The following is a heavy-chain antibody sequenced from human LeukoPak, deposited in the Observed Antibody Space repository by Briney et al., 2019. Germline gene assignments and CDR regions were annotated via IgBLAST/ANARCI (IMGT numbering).Heavy chain of an antibody. Sequence: GASVKVSCKASGYTFTSYAMHWVRQAPGQRLEWMGWINAGNGNTKYSQEFQGRVTITRDTSASTAYMELSSLRSEDMAVYYCARSVYGSGSSPGRYYYYMDVWGKGTTVTVSS. CDR2: INAGNGNT. CDR1: GYTFTSYA. CDR3: ARSVYGSGSSPGRYYYYMDV. V-gene: IGHV1-3*03. J-gene: IGHJ6*03. D-gene: IGHD3-10*01.